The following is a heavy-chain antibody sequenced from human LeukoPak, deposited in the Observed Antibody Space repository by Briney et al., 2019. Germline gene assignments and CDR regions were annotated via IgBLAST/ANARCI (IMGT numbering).Heavy chain of an antibody. CDR3: ARGAGRDGYNSALHFYY. Sequence: SVKLSCKASGATFSSYAISWVRQAPGQGLEWMGGIIPIFGTANYAQKFQGRVTITADESTSTAYMELSSLRSEDTAVYYCARGAGRDGYNSALHFYYWGQGTLVTVSS. J-gene: IGHJ4*02. V-gene: IGHV1-69*13. D-gene: IGHD5-24*01. CDR2: IIPIFGTA. CDR1: GATFSSYA.